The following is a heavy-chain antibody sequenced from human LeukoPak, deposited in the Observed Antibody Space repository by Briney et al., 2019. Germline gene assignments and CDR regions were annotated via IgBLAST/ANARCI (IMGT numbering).Heavy chain of an antibody. D-gene: IGHD2-2*01. CDR1: DGSFSGYH. CDR2: INHSGST. V-gene: IGHV4-34*01. Sequence: SETLSLTCAVYDGSFSGYHWSWIRQPPGKGLEWIGEINHSGSTNYNPSLKSRVTISVDTSKNQFSLKLSSVTAADTAVYYCARGVRVVVPAAQDYYYYYGMDVWGQGTTVTVSS. CDR3: ARGVRVVVPAAQDYYYYYGMDV. J-gene: IGHJ6*02.